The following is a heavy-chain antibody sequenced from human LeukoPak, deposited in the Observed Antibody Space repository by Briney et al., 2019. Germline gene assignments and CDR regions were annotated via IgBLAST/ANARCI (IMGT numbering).Heavy chain of an antibody. Sequence: GGSLRLSCAASGFTFNGYEMNWVRQAPEKGLEWVSYISNGGGTIYYADSVKGRLTISRDNAKNSLYLQMNSLRVEDTAVYYCARHSSGWYYFDNWGQGTLVTVSS. J-gene: IGHJ4*02. CDR2: ISNGGGTI. D-gene: IGHD6-19*01. CDR3: ARHSSGWYYFDN. CDR1: GFTFNGYE. V-gene: IGHV3-48*03.